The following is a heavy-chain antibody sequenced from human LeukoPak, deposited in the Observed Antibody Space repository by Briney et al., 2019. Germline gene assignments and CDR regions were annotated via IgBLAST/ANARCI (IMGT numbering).Heavy chain of an antibody. CDR1: GFTFSSFG. CDR3: ARGYSGWNLDS. J-gene: IGHJ4*02. CDR2: IWYDGGNK. V-gene: IGHV3-33*01. D-gene: IGHD6-19*01. Sequence: PGGSLRLSCAASGFTFSSFGMHWVRQAPGKGLEWVAVIWYDGGNKYYVDSVKGRFTISRDNSKNTQYLQMNSLRAEDTAVYYCARGYSGWNLDSWGQGTLVTVSS.